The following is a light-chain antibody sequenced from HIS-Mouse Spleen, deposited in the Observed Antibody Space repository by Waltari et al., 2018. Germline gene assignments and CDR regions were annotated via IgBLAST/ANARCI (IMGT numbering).Light chain of an antibody. Sequence: QSALTQPASVSGSPGQSITISCTGTSSDVGSYNLVSWYQQHPGKAPQLMIYEGSKRPSGVSNRCSGSKSGNTASLTISGLQAEDEADYYCCSYAGSSTVVFGGGTKLTVL. CDR3: CSYAGSSTVV. V-gene: IGLV2-23*01. CDR2: EGS. J-gene: IGLJ2*01. CDR1: SSDVGSYNL.